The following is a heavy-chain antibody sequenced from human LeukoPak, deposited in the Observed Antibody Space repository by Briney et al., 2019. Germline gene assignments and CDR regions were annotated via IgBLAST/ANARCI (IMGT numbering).Heavy chain of an antibody. D-gene: IGHD5-18*01. J-gene: IGHJ4*02. V-gene: IGHV3-23*01. CDR3: AKDIQGAN. CDR2: ISASGGST. CDR1: GFTFSFAA. Sequence: PGGSLRLSCAASGFTFSFAAMTWVRHGPGKGLEWVSLISASGGSTYYADSVKGRFTISRDNSKNTVYLQMNSLRAEDTALYYCAKDIQGANWGQGTLVTVSS.